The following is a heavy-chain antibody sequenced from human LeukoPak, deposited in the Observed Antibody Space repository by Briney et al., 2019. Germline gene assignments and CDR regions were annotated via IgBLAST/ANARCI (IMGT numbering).Heavy chain of an antibody. CDR3: ARQPFTSGYCSGGSCYNWFDP. CDR1: GGPISSSSYD. Sequence: PSQTLSLTCTVSGGPISSSSYDWAWIRQPPGKGLEWVGCGITYYNPTLKSRGTISLDTSKKQFSRKISTVTPADTAVYYCARQPFTSGYCSGGSCYNWFDPWGQGTLVTVSS. V-gene: IGHV4-39*01. CDR2: GIT. D-gene: IGHD2-15*01. J-gene: IGHJ5*02.